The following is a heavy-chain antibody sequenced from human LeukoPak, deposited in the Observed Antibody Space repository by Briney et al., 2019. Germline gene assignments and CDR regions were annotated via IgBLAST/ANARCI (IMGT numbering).Heavy chain of an antibody. Sequence: PSETLFLTCTVSGDSINSGGYYWSWIRQHPGKGLEWIGFIYYTGYTYSNPSLKSRFAISLVTSKNQFSLKLNSVTAADTAVYYCARDPGGFGELFGTSGLDVWGQGTTVLVSS. CDR2: IYYTGYT. D-gene: IGHD3-10*01. CDR3: ARDPGGFGELFGTSGLDV. V-gene: IGHV4-31*03. J-gene: IGHJ6*02. CDR1: GDSINSGGYY.